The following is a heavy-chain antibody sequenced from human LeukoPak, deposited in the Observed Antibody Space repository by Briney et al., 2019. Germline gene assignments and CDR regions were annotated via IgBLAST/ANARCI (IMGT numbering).Heavy chain of an antibody. CDR1: GFTFSSYA. CDR2: ISYDGSNK. J-gene: IGHJ6*03. CDR3: ARSEGLSYYYYMDV. Sequence: PGGSLRLSCAASGFTFSSYAMHWVRQAPGKGLEWVAVISYDGSNKYYADSVKGRFTVSRDNSKNTLYLQVNSLRAEDTAVYYCARSEGLSYYYYMDVWGKGTTVTVSS. D-gene: IGHD3/OR15-3a*01. V-gene: IGHV3-30-3*01.